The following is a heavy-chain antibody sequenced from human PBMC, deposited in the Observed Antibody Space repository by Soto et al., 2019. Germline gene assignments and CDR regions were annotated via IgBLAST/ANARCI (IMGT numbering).Heavy chain of an antibody. CDR2: IHYSGTT. J-gene: IGHJ3*02. D-gene: IGHD1-7*01. CDR1: GVSISTYY. Sequence: SETLSLTCTVSGVSISTYYWSWIRQSPGKGLEWIGYIHYSGTTNYNPSLTSRVTISVDTSKNQFSLKLRSVTAADTAVYYCAIDGTMTAPYDAFDIWGQGTMVTVSS. CDR3: AIDGTMTAPYDAFDI. V-gene: IGHV4-59*01.